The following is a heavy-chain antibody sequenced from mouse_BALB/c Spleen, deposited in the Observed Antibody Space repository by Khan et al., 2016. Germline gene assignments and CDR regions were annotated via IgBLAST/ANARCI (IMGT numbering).Heavy chain of an antibody. CDR2: IDPANGNT. Sequence: IQLVQSGAELVKPGASVKLSCTASGFNIKDTYMHWVKQRPEQGLEWIGRIDPANGNTKYDPKFQGKATITADTSSNTAYLQLSSLTSEDTAVYYSTSYGISYSSFSVWCAGTTVTVSS. CDR1: GFNIKDTY. CDR3: TSYGISYSSFSV. J-gene: IGHJ1*01. D-gene: IGHD1-1*01. V-gene: IGHV14-3*02.